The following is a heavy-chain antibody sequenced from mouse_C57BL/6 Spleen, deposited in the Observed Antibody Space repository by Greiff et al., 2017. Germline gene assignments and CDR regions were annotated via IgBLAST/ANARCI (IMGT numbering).Heavy chain of an antibody. V-gene: IGHV1-52*01. D-gene: IGHD2-2*01. J-gene: IGHJ2*01. CDR3: ARGNGCYFDY. Sequence: QVQLQQPGAELVRPGSSVKLSCKASGYTFTSYWMHWVKQRPIQGLEWIGNIDPSDSETHYNQKFKDKATLTVDKSSSTAYMQLSSLTAADSAVYYCARGNGCYFDYWGQGTTLTVSS. CDR1: GYTFTSYW. CDR2: IDPSDSET.